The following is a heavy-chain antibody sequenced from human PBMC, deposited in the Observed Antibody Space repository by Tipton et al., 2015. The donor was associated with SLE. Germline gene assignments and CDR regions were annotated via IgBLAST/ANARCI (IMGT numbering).Heavy chain of an antibody. Sequence: SLRLSCSASGFTFSTYWMHWVRQVPGKGLVRVSRIKGDGSSTSYVDSVKGRFTISRDNAKNTLYLNMNSLRAEDTAVYFCAREDCSTASCYGPDAFDVWGQGTMVTVSS. V-gene: IGHV3-74*01. CDR2: IKGDGSST. D-gene: IGHD2-2*01. CDR1: GFTFSTYW. J-gene: IGHJ3*01. CDR3: AREDCSTASCYGPDAFDV.